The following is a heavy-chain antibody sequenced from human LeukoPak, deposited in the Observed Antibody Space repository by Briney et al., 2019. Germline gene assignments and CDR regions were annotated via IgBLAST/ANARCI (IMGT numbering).Heavy chain of an antibody. V-gene: IGHV4-59*01. J-gene: IGHJ6*03. CDR3: ARGNNYYFYYMDV. Sequence: SETLSLTCSVSGGSISSYYWSWIRQSPGKGLEWIGYVFYKGSTNYNPSLKSRVSISVDTAKNQFSLRLSSATAAVTAVYYCARGNNYYFYYMDVWGKGATVTVSS. CDR2: VFYKGST. CDR1: GGSISSYY.